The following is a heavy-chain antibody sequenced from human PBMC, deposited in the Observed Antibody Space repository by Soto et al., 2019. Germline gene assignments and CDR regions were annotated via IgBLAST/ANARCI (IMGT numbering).Heavy chain of an antibody. CDR2: ISTTGYM. CDR3: ARGSGEVDH. J-gene: IGHJ5*02. V-gene: IGHV3-21*01. D-gene: IGHD3-10*01. Sequence: GGSLRLSCAASGFTFSSYTMNWVRQAPGKGLEWVSSISTTGYMYYADSLKGRFTISRDFAKNSLYLQMDSLRAEDTAVYYCARGSGEVDHWGQGTLVTVSS. CDR1: GFTFSSYT.